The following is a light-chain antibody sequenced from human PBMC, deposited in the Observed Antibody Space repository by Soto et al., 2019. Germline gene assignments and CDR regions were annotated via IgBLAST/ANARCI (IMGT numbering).Light chain of an antibody. CDR2: SNS. Sequence: QSVLTQPPSASGTPGQRVTISCSGSSSNIGSNTVNWYQQLPGTAPKLLIYSNSQRPSGVPDRFSGSKSGTAASLAISGLQSEDEADYNCAAWDDSLNGDVFGTGTKVTVL. V-gene: IGLV1-44*01. CDR1: SSNIGSNT. J-gene: IGLJ1*01. CDR3: AAWDDSLNGDV.